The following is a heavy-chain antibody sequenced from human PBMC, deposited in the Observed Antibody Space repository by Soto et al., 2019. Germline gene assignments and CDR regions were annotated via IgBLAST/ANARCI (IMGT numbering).Heavy chain of an antibody. CDR2: MNPNSGNT. J-gene: IGHJ3*02. CDR3: ARERSSGAFDI. Sequence: QVQLVQSGAEVKKPGASVKVSCKTSAYTFTSYDINWVRQATGQGLEWMGWMNPNSGNTAYAQKSQGQVTMTRNTSISTAYMEPSSLRSEDTAVYYCARERSSGAFDIWGQGTMVTVSS. D-gene: IGHD1-26*01. V-gene: IGHV1-8*01. CDR1: AYTFTSYD.